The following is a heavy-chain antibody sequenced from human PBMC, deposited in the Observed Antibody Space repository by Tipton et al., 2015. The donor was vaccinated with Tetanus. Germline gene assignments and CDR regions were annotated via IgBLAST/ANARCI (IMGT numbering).Heavy chain of an antibody. D-gene: IGHD1-26*01. CDR1: GFTVSSNY. V-gene: IGHV3-66*01. CDR2: IYSAGTT. J-gene: IGHJ5*02. Sequence: SLRLSCAASGFTVSSNYMSWVRQAPGNGLDWVSVIYSAGTTYYADSVKGRFTISRDNSKNTLYLQMNSLRAEDTAVYYCTREENGGATSSWGQGTLVTVSS. CDR3: TREENGGATSS.